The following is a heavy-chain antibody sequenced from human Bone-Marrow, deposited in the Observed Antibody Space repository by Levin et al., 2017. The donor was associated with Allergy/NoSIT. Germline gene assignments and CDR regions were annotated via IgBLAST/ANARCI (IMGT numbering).Heavy chain of an antibody. V-gene: IGHV3-30-3*01. Sequence: GESLKISCAASGFSFSDYAVAWVRQAPGKGLEWVSFISHDGTNEYYADSVKGRFTISRDNSKNTLYLQMNSVRAEDTAVYYCASDAEGGIMDYFDYWGQGTLVTVSS. J-gene: IGHJ4*02. CDR3: ASDAEGGIMDYFDY. CDR1: GFSFSDYA. CDR2: ISHDGTNE. D-gene: IGHD2-8*01.